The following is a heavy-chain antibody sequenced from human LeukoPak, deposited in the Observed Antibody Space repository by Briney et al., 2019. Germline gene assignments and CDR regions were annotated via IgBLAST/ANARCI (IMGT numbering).Heavy chain of an antibody. CDR1: GGSFSGYY. J-gene: IGHJ4*02. CDR2: INHSGST. CDR3: AKVVPAGGYYFDY. V-gene: IGHV4-34*01. D-gene: IGHD2-2*01. Sequence: SETLSLTCTVYGGSFSGYYWSWIRQPPGKGLEWIGEINHSGSTNYNPSLKSRVTISVDTSKNQFSLKLSSVTAADTAVYYCAKVVPAGGYYFDYWGQGTLVTVSS.